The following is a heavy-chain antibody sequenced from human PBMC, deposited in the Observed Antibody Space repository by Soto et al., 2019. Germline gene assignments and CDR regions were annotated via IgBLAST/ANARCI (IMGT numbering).Heavy chain of an antibody. J-gene: IGHJ5*02. Sequence: QPPGKGLEWIGYIYYSGSTNYNPSLKSRVTISVDTSKNQFSLKLSSVTAADTAVYYCARGYCSGGSCYPYDNNWFDPWGQGTLVTVSS. V-gene: IGHV4-59*01. D-gene: IGHD2-15*01. CDR3: ARGYCSGGSCYPYDNNWFDP. CDR2: IYYSGST.